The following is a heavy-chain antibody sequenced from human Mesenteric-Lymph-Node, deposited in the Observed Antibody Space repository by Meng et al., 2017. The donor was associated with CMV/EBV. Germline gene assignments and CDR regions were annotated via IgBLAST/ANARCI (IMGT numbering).Heavy chain of an antibody. V-gene: IGHV4-59*01. CDR3: ARGGSYYPY. CDR2: IYYSGST. J-gene: IGHJ4*02. Sequence: SETLSLTCTVSGGSISSYYWSCVRQPPGKGLEWIGYIYYSGSTNYNPSLKSRVTISVDTSKNQFSLKLSSVTAADTAVYYCARGGSYYPYWGQGTLVTVSS. CDR1: GGSISSYY. D-gene: IGHD1-26*01.